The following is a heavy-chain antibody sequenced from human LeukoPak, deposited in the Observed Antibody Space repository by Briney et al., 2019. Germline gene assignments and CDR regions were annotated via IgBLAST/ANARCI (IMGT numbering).Heavy chain of an antibody. CDR1: GGSISSYY. CDR3: ARSVAWAADY. J-gene: IGHJ4*02. V-gene: IGHV4-59*08. Sequence: PSETLSLTCTVSGGSISSYYWSWIRQPPGKGLEWIGYIYYSGSTNYNPSLKSRVTISVDTSKNQFSLKLSSVTAADTAVYYCARSVAWAADYWGQGTLVTVSS. CDR2: IYYSGST. D-gene: IGHD2-15*01.